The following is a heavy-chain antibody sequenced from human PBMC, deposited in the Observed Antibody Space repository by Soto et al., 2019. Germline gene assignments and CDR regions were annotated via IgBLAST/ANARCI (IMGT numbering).Heavy chain of an antibody. CDR1: GYTFTSYD. Sequence: ASVKVSCKASGYTFTSYDINWVRQATGQGLEWMGWMNPNSGNTGHAQKFQGRVTMTRNTSISTAYMELSSLRSEDTAVYYCARDLYSSSWYGYNWFDPWGQGTLVTVSS. V-gene: IGHV1-8*01. CDR3: ARDLYSSSWYGYNWFDP. D-gene: IGHD6-13*01. CDR2: MNPNSGNT. J-gene: IGHJ5*02.